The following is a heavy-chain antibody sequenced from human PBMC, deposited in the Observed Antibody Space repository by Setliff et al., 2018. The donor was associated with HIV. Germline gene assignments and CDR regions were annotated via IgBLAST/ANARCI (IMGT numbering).Heavy chain of an antibody. CDR3: AKDSDYGDYHFYGMDV. CDR1: GFTFDDYT. Sequence: GGSLRLSCAASGFTFDDYTMHWVRQAPGKGLEWVSLISWDGGSTYYADSVKGRFTISRDNSKNTLYLQMNSLRAEDTAVYYCAKDSDYGDYHFYGMDVWGQGTTVTVSS. CDR2: ISWDGGST. V-gene: IGHV3-43*01. J-gene: IGHJ6*02. D-gene: IGHD4-17*01.